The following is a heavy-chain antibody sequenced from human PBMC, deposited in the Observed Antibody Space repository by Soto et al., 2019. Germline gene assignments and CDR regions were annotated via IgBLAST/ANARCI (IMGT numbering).Heavy chain of an antibody. CDR3: ASDDSSGYFLS. D-gene: IGHD3-22*01. CDR2: INPKGGGT. V-gene: IGHV1-2*02. Sequence: ASVKVSCKASGYSFTDYYMHWVRQAPGQGLEWMGWINPKGGGTKNAQKFQGRVTMTRDTSISTAYMELSRLRSDDTAVYYCASDDSSGYFLSWGQGSLVT. CDR1: GYSFTDYY. J-gene: IGHJ4*02.